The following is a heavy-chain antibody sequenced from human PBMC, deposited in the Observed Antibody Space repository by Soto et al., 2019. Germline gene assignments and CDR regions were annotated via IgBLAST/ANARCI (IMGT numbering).Heavy chain of an antibody. J-gene: IGHJ4*02. V-gene: IGHV3-23*01. CDR1: GFTFSSYA. CDR2: ISGSGGST. Sequence: GGSLRLSCAASGFTFSSYAMSWVRQAPGKGLEWVSAISGSGGSTYYADSVKGRFTISRDNSKNTLYLQMNSLRAEDTAVYYCAKIVSREWPPEYYFDYWGQGTLVTVSS. D-gene: IGHD3-3*01. CDR3: AKIVSREWPPEYYFDY.